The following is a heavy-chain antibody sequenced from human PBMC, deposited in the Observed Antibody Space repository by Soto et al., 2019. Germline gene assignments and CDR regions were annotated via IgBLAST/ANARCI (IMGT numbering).Heavy chain of an antibody. V-gene: IGHV3-73*02. Sequence: EVQLVESGGGLAHPGGSLKLSCAASGFNFSGSHMHWVLQASGTGLEWVGRIGSKVENYAALYAASVCGRFTISRHDSKNTAFLQMNSLKTEVPAVYYCGPFCPDGVCYAGCDYWVQAILVCVSS. CDR1: GFNFSGSH. CDR3: GPFCPDGVCYAGCDY. D-gene: IGHD2-8*01. CDR2: IGSKVENYAA. J-gene: IGHJ4*02.